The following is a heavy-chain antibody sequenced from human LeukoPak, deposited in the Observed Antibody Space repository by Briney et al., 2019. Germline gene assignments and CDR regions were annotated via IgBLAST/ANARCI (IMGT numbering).Heavy chain of an antibody. CDR2: IRTNGDSA. CDR3: AKGQELDDGVFDS. D-gene: IGHD1-1*01. Sequence: SGGSLRLSCAASGFTLSRNAMTWVRQAPGKGLEWVSTIRTNGDSAHYADSVKGRFTISRDNSKDTLYLQMNSMRGEDSAIYYCAKGQELDDGVFDSWGQGTLVTVSS. V-gene: IGHV3-23*01. J-gene: IGHJ4*02. CDR1: GFTLSRNA.